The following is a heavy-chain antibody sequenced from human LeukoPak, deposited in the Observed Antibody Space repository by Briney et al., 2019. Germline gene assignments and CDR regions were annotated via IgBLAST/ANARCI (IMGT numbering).Heavy chain of an antibody. CDR3: ARLNNGWWVDY. J-gene: IGHJ4*02. Sequence: SETLSLTCSVFGGSIGSYYWSWIRQPPGNGLEWIGFLYNSGSTKYNPSLKSRITISVDTSKNQFSLKLASVTAADTAVYYCARLNNGWWVDYWGQGTLVTVSS. CDR2: LYNSGST. D-gene: IGHD6-19*01. V-gene: IGHV4-59*01. CDR1: GGSIGSYY.